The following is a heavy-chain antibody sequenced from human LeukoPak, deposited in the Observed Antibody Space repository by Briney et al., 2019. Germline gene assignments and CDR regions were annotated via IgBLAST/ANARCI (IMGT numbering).Heavy chain of an antibody. CDR2: ISGSGGST. J-gene: IGHJ1*01. Sequence: GGSLRLSCAASGFTFSSYGMSWVRQAPGKGLEWVSAISGSGGSTYYADSVKGRFTISRDNAKNSLYLQMNSLRAEDTAVYYCARGAAAGTTDFQHWGRGTLVTVSS. CDR1: GFTFSSYG. D-gene: IGHD6-13*01. CDR3: ARGAAAGTTDFQH. V-gene: IGHV3-23*01.